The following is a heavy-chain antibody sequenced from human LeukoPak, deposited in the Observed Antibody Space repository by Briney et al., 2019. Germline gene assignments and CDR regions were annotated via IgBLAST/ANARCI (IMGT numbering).Heavy chain of an antibody. D-gene: IGHD1/OR15-1a*01. Sequence: ASVKVSCKASGYTFTGYYMHWVRQAPGQGLEWMGWINPNSGGTNYAQKFQGRVTMTRDTSISTAYMELSRLRSDDTAVYYCARAQTGTLIRAWYFDLWGRGTLVTVSS. CDR2: INPNSGGT. J-gene: IGHJ2*01. CDR1: GYTFTGYY. CDR3: ARAQTGTLIRAWYFDL. V-gene: IGHV1-2*02.